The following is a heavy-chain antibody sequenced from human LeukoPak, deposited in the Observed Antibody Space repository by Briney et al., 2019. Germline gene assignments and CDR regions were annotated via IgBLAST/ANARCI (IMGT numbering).Heavy chain of an antibody. CDR1: GFTFSNYA. CDR3: AKEARYRRNWFDYFQC. Sequence: GGSLRLSSAGAGFTFSNYALIWVRQAPGKGLEWVSIISGSGDNTYYADSVKGRFTISRDNSKNTLYLQMNSLEAEDTAVYYCAKEARYRRNWFDYFQCWGHGTLVTVSS. D-gene: IGHD6-13*01. V-gene: IGHV3-23*01. CDR2: ISGSGDNT. J-gene: IGHJ4*01.